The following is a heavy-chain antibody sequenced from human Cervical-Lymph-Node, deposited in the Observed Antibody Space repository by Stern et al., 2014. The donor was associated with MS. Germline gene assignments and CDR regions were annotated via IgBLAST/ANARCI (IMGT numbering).Heavy chain of an antibody. CDR1: GGSIRIDDYY. Sequence: QVQLQESGPGLVKPSQTLSLTCTVSGGSIRIDDYYWSWVRQFPGKGLQWIGYIDYTGSAYYSPSLESRVTMSVETSKNHFSLNLTSVTAADTAVYYCARLASGLDYWGQGTLVTVSS. J-gene: IGHJ4*02. D-gene: IGHD3-3*01. CDR3: ARLASGLDY. V-gene: IGHV4-31*03. CDR2: IDYTGSA.